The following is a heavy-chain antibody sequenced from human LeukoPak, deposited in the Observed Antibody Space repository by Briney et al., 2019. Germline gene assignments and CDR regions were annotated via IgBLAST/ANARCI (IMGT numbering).Heavy chain of an antibody. CDR1: GYTFTSYA. J-gene: IGHJ4*02. V-gene: IGHV7-4-1*02. D-gene: IGHD5-18*01. CDR3: ARVDTAMVTITPFDY. Sequence: ASVKVSCKASGYTFTSYAMNWARQAPGQGLEWMGWINTNTGNPTYAQGFTGRFVFSLDTSVSTAYLQISSLKAEDTAVYYCARVDTAMVTITPFDYWGQGTLVTVSS. CDR2: INTNTGNP.